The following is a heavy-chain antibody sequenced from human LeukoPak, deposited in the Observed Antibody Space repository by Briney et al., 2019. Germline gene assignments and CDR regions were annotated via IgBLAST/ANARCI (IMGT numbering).Heavy chain of an antibody. Sequence: ASVKVSCKASGYTFTSYDINWVRQATGQGLEWMGWMNPNSGNTGYAQKFQGRVTMTRNTSIGTAYMELSSLRSEDTAVYYCARTRPTEYYDFWSGYHSGSIDYWGQGTLVTVSS. V-gene: IGHV1-8*01. J-gene: IGHJ4*02. CDR2: MNPNSGNT. D-gene: IGHD3-3*01. CDR3: ARTRPTEYYDFWSGYHSGSIDY. CDR1: GYTFTSYD.